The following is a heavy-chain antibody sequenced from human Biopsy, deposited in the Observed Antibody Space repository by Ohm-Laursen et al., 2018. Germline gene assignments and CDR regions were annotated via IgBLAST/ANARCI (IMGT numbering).Heavy chain of an antibody. CDR3: ARATNSTGWPYYYFYGMDV. D-gene: IGHD2/OR15-2a*01. CDR2: IYYSVST. CDR1: GGSISSDY. Sequence: PSETLSLTCTVSGGSISSDYWSWIRQTPGKGLEWIGYIYYSVSTNYNPSLKSRVTISVDTSKNQFSLRLNSVTAADTAVYYCARATNSTGWPYYYFYGMDVWGQGTTVTVSS. J-gene: IGHJ6*02. V-gene: IGHV4-59*01.